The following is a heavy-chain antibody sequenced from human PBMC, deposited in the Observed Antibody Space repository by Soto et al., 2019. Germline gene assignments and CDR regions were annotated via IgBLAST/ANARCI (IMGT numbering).Heavy chain of an antibody. CDR1: GFTFSSYS. Sequence: GGSLRLSCAASGFTFSSYSMNWVRQAPGKGLEWVSYISSSSSTIYYADSVKGRFTISRDNAKNSLYLQMNSLRAEDTAVYYCARRYCSGGSCYHDYSGQGTLVTVPS. D-gene: IGHD2-15*01. J-gene: IGHJ4*02. V-gene: IGHV3-48*01. CDR3: ARRYCSGGSCYHDY. CDR2: ISSSSSTI.